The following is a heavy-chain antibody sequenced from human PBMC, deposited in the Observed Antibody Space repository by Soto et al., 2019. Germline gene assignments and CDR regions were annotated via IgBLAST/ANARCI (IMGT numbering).Heavy chain of an antibody. CDR3: AGCEWGSSCTYYYYGMDV. Sequence: QVQLVQSGAEVKKPGSSVKVSCKASGGTFSSYAISWVRQAPGQGLEWMGGIIPIFGTANYAQKFQGRVTITADESTSTASMELSSLRSEDTAVYYCAGCEWGSSCTYYYYGMDVWGQGTTVTVSS. CDR2: IIPIFGTA. J-gene: IGHJ6*02. V-gene: IGHV1-69*01. CDR1: GGTFSSYA. D-gene: IGHD6-13*01.